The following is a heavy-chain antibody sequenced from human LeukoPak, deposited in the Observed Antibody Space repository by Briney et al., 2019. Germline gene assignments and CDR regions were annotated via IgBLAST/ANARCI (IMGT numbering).Heavy chain of an antibody. CDR1: GFTFSSYG. Sequence: GGSLRLSCAASGFTFSSYGMHWVRQAPGKGLEGVAVIWYGGSNKYYADSVKGRFTISRDNSKNTLYLQMNSLRAEDTAVYYCAREGRLGELSTTFDYWGQGTLVTVSS. CDR2: IWYGGSNK. J-gene: IGHJ4*02. V-gene: IGHV3-33*01. D-gene: IGHD3-16*02. CDR3: AREGRLGELSTTFDY.